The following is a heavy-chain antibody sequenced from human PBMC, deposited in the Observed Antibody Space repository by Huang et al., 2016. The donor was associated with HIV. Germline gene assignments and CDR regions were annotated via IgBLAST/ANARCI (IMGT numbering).Heavy chain of an antibody. J-gene: IGHJ4*02. Sequence: QVQLVESGGGVVQPGRSLRLSCAASGVTFSSYGMHWVRQAPGKGLEGVAVISYDGSNKYYADSVKGRFSISRDNSKNTLYLQMNSLRAEDTAVYYCAKDRDSSSLVDYWGQGTLVTVSS. V-gene: IGHV3-30*18. D-gene: IGHD6-13*01. CDR1: GVTFSSYG. CDR2: ISYDGSNK. CDR3: AKDRDSSSLVDY.